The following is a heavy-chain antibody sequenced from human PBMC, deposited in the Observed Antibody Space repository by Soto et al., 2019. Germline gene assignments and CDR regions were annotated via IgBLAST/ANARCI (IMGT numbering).Heavy chain of an antibody. CDR3: AKETYDYIWGTYRATNTEFDY. Sequence: GGSLRLSCAASGFTFSNYAMSWVRQAPGKGLEWVSAISGSGGSTYYADSVKGRFTITRDNSKNTLYLLMNSLRAEDTAVYYCAKETYDYIWGTYRATNTEFDYWGQGTLVTVSS. D-gene: IGHD3-16*02. J-gene: IGHJ4*02. CDR1: GFTFSNYA. V-gene: IGHV3-23*01. CDR2: ISGSGGST.